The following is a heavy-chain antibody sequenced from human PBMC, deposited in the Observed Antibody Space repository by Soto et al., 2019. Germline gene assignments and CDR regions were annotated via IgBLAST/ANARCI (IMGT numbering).Heavy chain of an antibody. CDR1: GGSFSGYY. CDR3: ARAPYYYGSGFDP. CDR2: INHSGST. J-gene: IGHJ5*02. V-gene: IGHV4-34*01. Sequence: QVQLQQWGAGLLKPSETLSLTCAVYGGSFSGYYWSWIRQPPGKGLEWIGEINHSGSTNYNPSLKSRVTLSVDTSKNQFSLKLSSVTAADTAVYYCARAPYYYGSGFDPWGQGTLVTVSS. D-gene: IGHD3-10*01.